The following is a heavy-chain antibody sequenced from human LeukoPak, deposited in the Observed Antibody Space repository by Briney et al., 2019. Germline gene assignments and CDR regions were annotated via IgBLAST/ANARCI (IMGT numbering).Heavy chain of an antibody. J-gene: IGHJ4*02. Sequence: GGSLRLSCAASGFTFSDYEINCVRQAPGGGVEWVSCISTSGSTTYYADSVKGRFTISRDNAKNSLFLQMNTLTAEDTAVYYCARGALHVFDYWGQGTPVTVSS. CDR2: ISTSGSTT. CDR1: GFTFSDYE. CDR3: ARGALHVFDY. V-gene: IGHV3-48*03. D-gene: IGHD3-10*02.